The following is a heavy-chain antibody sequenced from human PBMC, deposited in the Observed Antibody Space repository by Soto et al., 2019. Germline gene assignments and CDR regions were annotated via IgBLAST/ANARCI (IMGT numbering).Heavy chain of an antibody. D-gene: IGHD3-22*01. V-gene: IGHV1-2*04. Sequence: ASVKVSCKASGYSFTDYHIHWVRQAPGQGLEWLGRINPKSGGTSTAQKFQGWVTMTTDTSISTAYMELSRLRSDDTAVYYCARDSTQYYYDSSGYSDYWGQGTLVTVSS. CDR3: ARDSTQYYYDSSGYSDY. CDR2: INPKSGGT. J-gene: IGHJ4*02. CDR1: GYSFTDYH.